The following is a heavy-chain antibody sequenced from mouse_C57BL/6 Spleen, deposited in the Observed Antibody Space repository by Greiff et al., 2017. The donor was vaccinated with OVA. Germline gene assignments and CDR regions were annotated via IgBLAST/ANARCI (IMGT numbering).Heavy chain of an antibody. CDR3: ARCPYGNYAAWFAY. Sequence: EVKLQQSGPELVKPGASVKMSCKASGYTLTDYNMHWVKQSHGKSLEWIGYINPNNGGTSYNQKFKGKATLTVNKSSSTAYMELRSLTSEDSAVYYCARCPYGNYAAWFAYWGQGTLVTVSA. V-gene: IGHV1-22*01. CDR1: GYTLTDYN. J-gene: IGHJ3*01. D-gene: IGHD2-1*01. CDR2: INPNNGGT.